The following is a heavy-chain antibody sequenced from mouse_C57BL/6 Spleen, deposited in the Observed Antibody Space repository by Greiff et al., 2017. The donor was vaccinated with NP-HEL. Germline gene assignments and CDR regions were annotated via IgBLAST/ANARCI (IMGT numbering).Heavy chain of an antibody. CDR2: INPNNGGT. J-gene: IGHJ3*01. CDR3: AKDYDYDDRCAY. D-gene: IGHD2-4*01. CDR1: GYTFTDYN. V-gene: IGHV1-22*01. Sequence: EVQLQQSGPELVKPGASVKMSCKASGYTFTDYNMHWVKQSHGKSLEWIGYINPNNGGTSYNQKFKGKATLTVNKSSSTAYMELRSLTSEDSAVYYCAKDYDYDDRCAYWGQGTLVTVSA.